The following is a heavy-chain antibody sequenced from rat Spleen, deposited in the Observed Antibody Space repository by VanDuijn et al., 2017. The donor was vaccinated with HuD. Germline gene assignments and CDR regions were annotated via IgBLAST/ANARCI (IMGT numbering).Heavy chain of an antibody. CDR2: ISSDGGRN. CDR1: GFTFSNYY. V-gene: IGHV5-25*01. Sequence: EVQLVESGGGLVQPGRSMKLSCAASGFTFSNYYMAWVRQAPTKGLEWVATISSDGGRNFYRDSVKGRFTISRDNAKSTLYLQMDSLRSEDTATYYCSTRDGGYPHWGQGVMVTVSS. CDR3: STRDGGYPH. D-gene: IGHD1-11*01. J-gene: IGHJ2*01.